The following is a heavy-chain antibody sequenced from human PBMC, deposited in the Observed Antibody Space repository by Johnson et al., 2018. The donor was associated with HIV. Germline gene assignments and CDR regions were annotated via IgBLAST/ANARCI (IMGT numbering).Heavy chain of an antibody. Sequence: QMHLVESGGGVVQPGRSLRLSCAASGFTFSNYGMHWVRQAPGRGLEWVALIWYDGRNKYYEDSVKGRFTISRDNSNLYLEMNSLRVEDTAVYYCARGGYELFLNNAFDIWGQGTLVTVSA. V-gene: IGHV3-33*01. CDR2: IWYDGRNK. D-gene: IGHD1-1*01. J-gene: IGHJ3*02. CDR1: GFTFSNYG. CDR3: ARGGYELFLNNAFDI.